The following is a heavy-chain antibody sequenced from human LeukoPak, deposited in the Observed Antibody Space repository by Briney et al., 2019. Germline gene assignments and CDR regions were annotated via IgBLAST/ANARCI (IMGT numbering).Heavy chain of an antibody. CDR2: ISGSGGST. D-gene: IGHD4-17*01. V-gene: IGHV3-23*01. CDR1: GFTFSSYA. J-gene: IGHJ4*02. Sequence: GGSLRLSCAASGFTFSSYAMSWVPQAPGKGLEWVSAISGSGGSTYYADSVKGRFTISRDNSKNTLFLQMNSLRAEDTAVYYCARRGESTSYGDDRFDYWGQGTLVTVSS. CDR3: ARRGESTSYGDDRFDY.